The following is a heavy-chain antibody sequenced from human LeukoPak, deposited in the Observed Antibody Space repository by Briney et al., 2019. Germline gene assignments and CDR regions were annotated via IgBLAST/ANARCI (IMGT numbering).Heavy chain of an antibody. CDR1: GGSISSSSYY. D-gene: IGHD5-12*01. CDR3: ARDQGSYDLGSWFDP. CDR2: IYYSGST. Sequence: PSEALSLTCTVSGGSISSSSYYWGWIRQPPGKGLEWIGYIYYSGSTYYNPSLKSRVTISVDTSKNQFSLKLSSVTAADTAVYYCARDQGSYDLGSWFDPWGQGTLVTVSS. J-gene: IGHJ5*02. V-gene: IGHV4-30-4*07.